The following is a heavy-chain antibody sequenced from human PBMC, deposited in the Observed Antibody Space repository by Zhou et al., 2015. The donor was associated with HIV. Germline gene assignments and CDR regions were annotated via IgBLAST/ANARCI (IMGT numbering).Heavy chain of an antibody. CDR1: GGTFSSYA. D-gene: IGHD1-14*01. CDR2: IIPIFGTA. CDR3: ARGHAYFAYRLESTFYFNRNHLDV. J-gene: IGHJ4*02. Sequence: QVQLVQSGAEVKKPGSSVKVSCKASGGTFSSYAISWVRQAPGQGLEWMGGIIPIFGTANYAQKFQGRVTITADESTSTAYMELSSLRSEDTAVYYCARGHAYFAYRLESTFYFNRNHLDVWGQGSQVVVS. V-gene: IGHV1-69*01.